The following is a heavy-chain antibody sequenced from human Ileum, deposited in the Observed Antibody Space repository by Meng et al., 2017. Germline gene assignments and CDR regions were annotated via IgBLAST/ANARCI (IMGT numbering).Heavy chain of an antibody. CDR1: GGSVSSDGFQ. D-gene: IGHD7-27*01. V-gene: IGHV4-61*08. J-gene: IGHJ4*02. Sequence: QVPLKESGPGLVRPAETLSLICTVSGGSVSSDGFQWGWVRQPPGKGLEWIGYASTNYNPSLKSRVTISLDTSKNQFSLELSSVTAADTAVYYCARDHWGSLDYWGQGILVTVSS. CDR3: ARDHWGSLDY. CDR2: AST.